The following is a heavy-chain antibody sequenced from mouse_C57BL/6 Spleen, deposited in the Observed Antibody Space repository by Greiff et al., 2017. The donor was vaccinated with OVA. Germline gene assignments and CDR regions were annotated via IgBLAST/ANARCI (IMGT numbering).Heavy chain of an antibody. D-gene: IGHD2-1*01. V-gene: IGHV1-55*01. J-gene: IGHJ4*01. CDR3: ARSRDGTHYYAMDY. CDR2: IYPGSGST. CDR1: GYTFTSYW. Sequence: QVQLQQPGAELVKPGASVKMSCKASGYTFTSYWITWVKQRPGQGLEWIGDIYPGSGSTNYNEKFKSKATLTVDTSSSTAYMQLSSLTSEDSAVYYCARSRDGTHYYAMDYWGQGTSVTVSS.